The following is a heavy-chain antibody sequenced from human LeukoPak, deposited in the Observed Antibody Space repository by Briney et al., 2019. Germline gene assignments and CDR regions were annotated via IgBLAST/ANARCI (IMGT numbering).Heavy chain of an antibody. CDR2: IYTSGST. CDR1: GGPIGSGSYY. V-gene: IGHV4-61*02. Sequence: SQTLSLTCTVSGGPIGSGSYYWSWIRQPAGKGLEWIGRIYTSGSTNYNPSLKSRVAISVDTSKNQFSLKLSSVTAADTAVYYCARGGGYCSGGSCEEITFDYWGQGTLVTVSS. J-gene: IGHJ4*02. CDR3: ARGGGYCSGGSCEEITFDY. D-gene: IGHD2-15*01.